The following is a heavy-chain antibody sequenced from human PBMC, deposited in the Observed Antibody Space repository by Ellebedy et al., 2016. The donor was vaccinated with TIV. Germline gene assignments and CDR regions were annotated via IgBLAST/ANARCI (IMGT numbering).Heavy chain of an antibody. V-gene: IGHV3-48*03. D-gene: IGHD4-17*01. Sequence: PGGSLRLSCAASGFTFSSYDMNWVLQAPGKGLEWVSYISSSGSTIYYSDSVKGRFTISRDNAKNSLYLQMNSLRAEDTAVYYCAGFPTLYGDYVGADYWGQGTLVTVSS. CDR2: ISSSGSTI. J-gene: IGHJ4*02. CDR1: GFTFSSYD. CDR3: AGFPTLYGDYVGADY.